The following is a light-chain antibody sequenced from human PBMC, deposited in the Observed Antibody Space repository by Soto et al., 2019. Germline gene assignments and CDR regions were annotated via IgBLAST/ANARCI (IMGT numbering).Light chain of an antibody. Sequence: QAVVTQEPSLTVSPGGTVTLTCGFTTGAVTSSHYPYWFQQKPGQAPRTLIYDTNNKHSWTPARFSDSLLGGKAALTLSGAQPEDEADYYCLFSYSGARVFGGGTKLTVL. J-gene: IGLJ2*01. CDR2: DTN. CDR1: TGAVTSSHY. V-gene: IGLV7-46*01. CDR3: LFSYSGARV.